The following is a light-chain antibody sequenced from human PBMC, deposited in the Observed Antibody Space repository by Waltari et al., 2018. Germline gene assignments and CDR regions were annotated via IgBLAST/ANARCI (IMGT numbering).Light chain of an antibody. J-gene: IGLJ3*02. V-gene: IGLV2-23*01. Sequence: QSALTQPASVSGSPGQSITISCTGTSSDVGSYNLVSWYQQHPGKAPQPMIYEGSKRPSGVSNRCSGSKSGNTASLTISGLQAEDEADYYCCSYAGSSTGVFGGGTKLTVL. CDR3: CSYAGSSTGV. CDR1: SSDVGSYNL. CDR2: EGS.